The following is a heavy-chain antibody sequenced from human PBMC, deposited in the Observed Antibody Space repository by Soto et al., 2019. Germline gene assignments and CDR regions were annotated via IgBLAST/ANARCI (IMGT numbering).Heavy chain of an antibody. D-gene: IGHD2-2*01. J-gene: IGHJ5*02. CDR2: ISAYNGNT. CDR1: GYTFTSYG. V-gene: IGHV1-18*01. CDR3: ARDVCSSTSCYDHWFDP. Sequence: ASVKVSCKASGYTFTSYGISLVRQAPGQGLEWMGWISAYNGNTNYAQKLQGRVTMTTDTSTSTAYMELRSLRSDDTAVYYCARDVCSSTSCYDHWFDPWGQGTLVTVSS.